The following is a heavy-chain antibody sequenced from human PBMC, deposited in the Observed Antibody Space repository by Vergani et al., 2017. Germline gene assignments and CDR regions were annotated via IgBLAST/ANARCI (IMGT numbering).Heavy chain of an antibody. CDR3: ARSPGIAVAGTGFDY. J-gene: IGHJ4*02. CDR1: GFSLSTSGVG. D-gene: IGHD6-19*01. V-gene: IGHV2-5*02. CDR2: IYWDDDK. Sequence: QITLKESGPTLVKPTQTLTLTCTFSGFSLSTSGVGVGWIRQPPGKALEWLALIYWDDDKRYSPSLKSRLTIPKDTSKNQVVRTMTNMDPVDTATYYCARSPGIAVAGTGFDYWGQGTLVTVSS.